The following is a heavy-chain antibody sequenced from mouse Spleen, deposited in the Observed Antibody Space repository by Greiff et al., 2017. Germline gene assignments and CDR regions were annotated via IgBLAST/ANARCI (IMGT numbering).Heavy chain of an antibody. J-gene: IGHJ2*01. CDR1: GYTFTNYW. CDR3: ARSRGSSVYFDY. V-gene: IGHV1-64*01. D-gene: IGHD1-1*01. CDR2: IHPNTGST. Sequence: VQLQQPGAELVKPGASVKLSCKASGYTFTNYWMHWVKQRPGQGLEWIGMIHPNTGSTNYNEKFKNKATLTVDKSSSTAYMQLSSLTSEDSAVFYCARSRGSSVYFDYWGQGTTLTVSS.